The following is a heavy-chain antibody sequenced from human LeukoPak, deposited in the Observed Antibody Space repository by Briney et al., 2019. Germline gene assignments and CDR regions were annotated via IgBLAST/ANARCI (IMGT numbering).Heavy chain of an antibody. CDR2: IYWDDDR. CDR1: GFSLSTTGVG. CDR3: AHSSTMIMDY. Sequence: SGPTLVNPTQTLTLTCTFSGFSLSTTGVGVGWTRQPPGKPLEWLGVIYWDDDRRYSPFLKNRLTITKDTSKNQVVLTMANMDPVDTGTYYCAHSSTMIMDYWGQGTLVTVSS. D-gene: IGHD3-22*01. J-gene: IGHJ4*02. V-gene: IGHV2-5*02.